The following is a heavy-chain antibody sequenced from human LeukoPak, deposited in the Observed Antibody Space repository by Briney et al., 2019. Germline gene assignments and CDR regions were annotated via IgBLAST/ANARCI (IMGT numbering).Heavy chain of an antibody. Sequence: PGGSLRLSCAASGFTFSSYTRNWVRQAPGKGLEWVSSISSSSSYIYYADSVKGRFTISRDNAKNSLYLQMNSLRAEDTAVYYCARDTYDILTGYYKWAFDIWGQGTMVTVSS. CDR2: ISSSSSYI. J-gene: IGHJ3*02. D-gene: IGHD3-9*01. CDR3: ARDTYDILTGYYKWAFDI. CDR1: GFTFSSYT. V-gene: IGHV3-21*06.